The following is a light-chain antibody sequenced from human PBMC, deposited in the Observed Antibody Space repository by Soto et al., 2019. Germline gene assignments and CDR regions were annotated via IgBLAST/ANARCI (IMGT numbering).Light chain of an antibody. V-gene: IGKV1-27*01. CDR2: AAS. CDR3: QQYGSSGT. CDR1: RDITDY. Sequence: DIQMTQSPSSLSASVGDRVTITCRASRDITDYLAWYQQKPGQVPKLLIYAASTLQSGVPSRFTASGSGTDFTLTISRLEPEDFAVYYCQQYGSSGTFGQGTKVDIK. J-gene: IGKJ1*01.